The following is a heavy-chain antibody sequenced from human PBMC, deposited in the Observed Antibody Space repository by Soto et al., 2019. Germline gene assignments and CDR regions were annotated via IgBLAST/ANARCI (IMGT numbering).Heavy chain of an antibody. CDR1: EVSLTASGVR. D-gene: IGHD3-22*01. V-gene: IGHV2-5*02. Sequence: QITLKESGPTLVKPTQTLTLTCTFSEVSLTASGVRVGWIRQPPGKALEWLALIYWDDDKRYSPSLKSRLTIPQHPPQNQVVMTMPDLDPVATATYYCALRLGGYNDRSAYFDYWGQGTLVTVSS. CDR2: IYWDDDK. CDR3: ALRLGGYNDRSAYFDY. J-gene: IGHJ4*02.